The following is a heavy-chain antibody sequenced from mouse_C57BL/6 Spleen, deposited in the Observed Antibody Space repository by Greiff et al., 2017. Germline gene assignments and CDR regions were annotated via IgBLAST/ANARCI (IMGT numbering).Heavy chain of an antibody. V-gene: IGHV7-3*01. CDR3: ASTDAQGSNYFDY. J-gene: IGHJ2*01. D-gene: IGHD2-3*01. Sequence: EVQGVESGGGLVQPGGSLSLSCAASGFTFTDYYMSWVRQPPGKALEWLGFIRNKANGYTTEYSASVKGRFTISRDNSQSILYLQMNALRAEDSATYYCASTDAQGSNYFDYWGQGTTLTVSS. CDR2: IRNKANGYTT. CDR1: GFTFTDYY.